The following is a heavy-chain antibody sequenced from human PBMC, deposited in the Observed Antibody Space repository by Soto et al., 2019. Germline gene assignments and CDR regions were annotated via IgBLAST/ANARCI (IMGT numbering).Heavy chain of an antibody. D-gene: IGHD2-15*01. J-gene: IGHJ5*02. Sequence: GGSLRLSCAASGFTFSSYSMNWVRQAPGKGLEWVSRINSDGSSTSYADSVKGRFTISRDNAKNTLYLQMNSLRAEDTAVYYCARVRRGYCSGGSCYWFDPWGQGTLVTVSS. CDR3: ARVRRGYCSGGSCYWFDP. CDR2: INSDGSST. V-gene: IGHV3-74*01. CDR1: GFTFSSYS.